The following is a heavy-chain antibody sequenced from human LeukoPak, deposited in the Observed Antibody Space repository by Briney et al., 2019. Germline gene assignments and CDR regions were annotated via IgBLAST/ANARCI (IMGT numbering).Heavy chain of an antibody. Sequence: PGRSLRLSCAASGFTFSSYNMNWVRQAPGKGLEWVSYISSSSTTIYYADSVKGRFTISRDNAKNSLYLQMNSLRAEDTAVYYCARGGSVAAADYWYFDLWGRGTLVTVSS. CDR3: ARGGSVAAADYWYFDL. CDR2: ISSSSTTI. J-gene: IGHJ2*01. V-gene: IGHV3-48*04. CDR1: GFTFSSYN. D-gene: IGHD6-13*01.